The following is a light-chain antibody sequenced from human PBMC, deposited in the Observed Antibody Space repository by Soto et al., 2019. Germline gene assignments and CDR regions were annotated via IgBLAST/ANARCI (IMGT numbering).Light chain of an antibody. J-gene: IGLJ3*02. Sequence: QSALTQPSSLSGSLGQSITISCTGTISDIGGYKYVSWYQQHPGKAPKLIIFEVSNRPSGVSDRFSGSNSGNTASLTISGLRAEDEADYYCTSYSRYRVLVFGGGTKVTVL. V-gene: IGLV2-14*01. CDR3: TSYSRYRVLV. CDR1: ISDIGGYKY. CDR2: EVS.